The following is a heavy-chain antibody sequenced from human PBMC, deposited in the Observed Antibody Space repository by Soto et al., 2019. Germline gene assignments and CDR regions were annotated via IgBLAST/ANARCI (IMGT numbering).Heavy chain of an antibody. CDR2: ISAYNGNT. Sequence: GASVKLSCKASGYTFTIYDISWVLQAPGQGLEWMGWISAYNGNTNYAQKLQGRVTMTTDTSTSTAYMELRSLRSDDTAVYYCASLFRVAGPRWRLAPRGQGTLVTVAS. V-gene: IGHV1-18*01. J-gene: IGHJ5*02. D-gene: IGHD6-19*01. CDR3: ASLFRVAGPRWRLAP. CDR1: GYTFTIYD.